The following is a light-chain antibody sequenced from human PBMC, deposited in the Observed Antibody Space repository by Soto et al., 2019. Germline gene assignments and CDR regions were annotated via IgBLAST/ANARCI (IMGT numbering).Light chain of an antibody. CDR3: QKYNNWPRT. CDR2: GAS. CDR1: QSVSSN. Sequence: VMTQSPATLSVSPGERASLSCRASQSVSSNLAWYQQKTGQAPRLLIYGASTRATGFPDRFSGSGSGTELTLTISRLQSEDFAVYYCQKYNNWPRTFGQGTKVDIK. V-gene: IGKV3-15*01. J-gene: IGKJ1*01.